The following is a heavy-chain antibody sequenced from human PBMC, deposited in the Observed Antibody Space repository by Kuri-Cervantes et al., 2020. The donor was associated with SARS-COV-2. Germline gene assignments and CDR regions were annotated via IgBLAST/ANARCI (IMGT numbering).Heavy chain of an antibody. D-gene: IGHD5-24*01. CDR1: GGSISSSSYY. CDR3: SSGGYNY. V-gene: IGHV4-39*07. J-gene: IGHJ4*02. Sequence: SETLSLTCTVSGGSISSSSYYWGWIRQPPGKGLEWIGSIYYSGSTYYNPSLKSRVIMSVDTSKNQFSLNLTSVTAADTAMYFCSSGGYNYWGQGILVTVSS. CDR2: IYYSGST.